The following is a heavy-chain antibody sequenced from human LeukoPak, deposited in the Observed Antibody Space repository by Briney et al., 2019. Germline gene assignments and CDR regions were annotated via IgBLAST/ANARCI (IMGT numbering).Heavy chain of an antibody. CDR3: AKEEHSGYVPYYFDY. CDR1: GFTFSSYG. J-gene: IGHJ4*02. Sequence: GGSLRLSCAASGFTFSSYGMHWVRQAPGKGLEWVAVIWYDGSNKYYADSVKGRFTISRDSSKNTLYLQMNSLRAEDTAVYYCAKEEHSGYVPYYFDYWGQGTLVTVSS. V-gene: IGHV3-33*06. CDR2: IWYDGSNK. D-gene: IGHD5-12*01.